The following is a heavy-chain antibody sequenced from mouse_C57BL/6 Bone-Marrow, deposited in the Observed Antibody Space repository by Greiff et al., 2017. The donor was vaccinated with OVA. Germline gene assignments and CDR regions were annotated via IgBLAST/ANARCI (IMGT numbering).Heavy chain of an antibody. V-gene: IGHV1-55*01. CDR3: ARSIYGSSYGYFDY. Sequence: VQLQQPGAELVKPGASVKMSCKASGYTFTSYWITWVKQRPGQGLEWIGDIYPGSGSTNYNEKFKSKATLTVDTSSSTAYMQLSSLTSEDSAVYYCARSIYGSSYGYFDYWGQGTTLTVSS. CDR2: IYPGSGST. CDR1: GYTFTSYW. D-gene: IGHD1-1*01. J-gene: IGHJ2*01.